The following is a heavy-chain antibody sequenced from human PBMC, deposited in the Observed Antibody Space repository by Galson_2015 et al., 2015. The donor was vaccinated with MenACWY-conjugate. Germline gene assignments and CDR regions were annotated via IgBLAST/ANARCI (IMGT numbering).Heavy chain of an antibody. D-gene: IGHD1-26*01. V-gene: IGHV3-66*02. CDR1: GFTVSSNY. J-gene: IGHJ5*02. CDR3: ARDRDSGGYTPGWFDP. Sequence: SLRLSCAASGFTVSSNYMSWVRQAPGKGLEWVSVIYSGGSTYYADSVKGRFTISRDNSKNTLYLQMNSLRAEDTAVYYCARDRDSGGYTPGWFDPWGQGTLVTVSS. CDR2: IYSGGST.